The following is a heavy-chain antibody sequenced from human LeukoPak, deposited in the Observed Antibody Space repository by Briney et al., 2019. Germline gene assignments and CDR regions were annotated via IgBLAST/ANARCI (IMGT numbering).Heavy chain of an antibody. Sequence: GASVKVSCKASGYTFTGYYMHWVRQAPGQGLEWMGWINPNSGGTNYAQKFQGRVTMTRDTSISTAYMELSRLRSDDTAVYYCATSGTTRSLSYYFDYWGQGTLVTVSS. CDR1: GYTFTGYY. CDR3: ATSGTTRSLSYYFDY. D-gene: IGHD1-7*01. V-gene: IGHV1-2*02. J-gene: IGHJ4*02. CDR2: INPNSGGT.